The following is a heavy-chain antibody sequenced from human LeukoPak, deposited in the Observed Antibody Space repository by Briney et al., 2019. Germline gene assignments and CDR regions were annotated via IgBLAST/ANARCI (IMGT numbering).Heavy chain of an antibody. CDR2: IWYDGSNK. D-gene: IGHD3-10*01. CDR3: ARPITMVRGVNNYYGMDV. CDR1: GFTFSSYG. Sequence: GRSLRLSCAASGFTFSSYGMHWVRQAPGKGLEWVAVIWYDGSNKYYADSVKGRFTISRDNSKNTLYLQMNSLRAEDTAVYYCARPITMVRGVNNYYGMDVWGQGTTVTVSS. J-gene: IGHJ6*02. V-gene: IGHV3-33*01.